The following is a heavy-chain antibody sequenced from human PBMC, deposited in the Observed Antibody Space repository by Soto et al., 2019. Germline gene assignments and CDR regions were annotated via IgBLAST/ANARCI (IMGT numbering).Heavy chain of an antibody. CDR1: GASFSPNY. D-gene: IGHD2-21*01. J-gene: IGHJ5*02. Sequence: SETLSLTCAVSGASFSPNYWAWIRQPPGKGLEWIGYIYYGGTTTYNPSLRSRVAISLETSKSQFSLRLSSVTASDTAVYYCARLGAYFQSLAPWGQGTLVTVSS. CDR2: IYYGGTT. V-gene: IGHV4-59*08. CDR3: ARLGAYFQSLAP.